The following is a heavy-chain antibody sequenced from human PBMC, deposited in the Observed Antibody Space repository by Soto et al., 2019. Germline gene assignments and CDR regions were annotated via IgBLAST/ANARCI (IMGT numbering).Heavy chain of an antibody. J-gene: IGHJ4*02. D-gene: IGHD5-12*01. CDR2: VFSNDAK. CDR1: GFSLSHIRVG. V-gene: IGHV2-26*01. CDR3: ARIERYSTYEYFDF. Sequence: QVTLKESGPVLVKPTETLTLTCTVSGFSLSHIRVGVGWIRQPPGKALEWLAHVFSNDAKSYSPSLKGRLTISRDTFRCQVVLTMTNVDPVDTATYFCARIERYSTYEYFDFWGQGTLVTVSS.